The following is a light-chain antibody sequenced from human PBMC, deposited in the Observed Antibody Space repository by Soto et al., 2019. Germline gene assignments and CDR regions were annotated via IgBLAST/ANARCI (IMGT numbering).Light chain of an antibody. CDR2: AAS. V-gene: IGKV1-27*01. J-gene: IGKJ5*01. Sequence: DMQMTQSPSSLSAAVGDRVTITCRASQGISNYLAWYQQKPGKVPKLLIYAASPLQSGVPSRFSGSGSGTDFTPTISSLQPEDVATYYCQQYDNLPITFGQGTRLQTK. CDR3: QQYDNLPIT. CDR1: QGISNY.